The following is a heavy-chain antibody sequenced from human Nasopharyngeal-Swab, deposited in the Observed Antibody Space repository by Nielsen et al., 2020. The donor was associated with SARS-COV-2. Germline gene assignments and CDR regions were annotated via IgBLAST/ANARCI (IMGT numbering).Heavy chain of an antibody. Sequence: VRQMPGKGLEWMGIIYPGDSDTRYSPSFQGQVTISADKSISTAYLQWGSLKASDTAMYYCARPAGGGYFDYWGQGTLVTVSS. D-gene: IGHD3-16*01. J-gene: IGHJ4*02. CDR2: IYPGDSDT. CDR3: ARPAGGGYFDY. V-gene: IGHV5-51*01.